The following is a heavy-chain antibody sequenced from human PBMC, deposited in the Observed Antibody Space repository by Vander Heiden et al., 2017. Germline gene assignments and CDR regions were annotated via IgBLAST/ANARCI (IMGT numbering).Heavy chain of an antibody. J-gene: IGHJ5*02. V-gene: IGHV1-8*01. D-gene: IGHD2-15*01. CDR3: ARRQGGRRVHGVVNWFDP. Sequence: PHHGNTGYAQKFQGRGTMTRNTSISTAYMELSSLRSEDTAVYYCARRQGGRRVHGVVNWFDPWGQGNMVTVS. CDR2: PHHGNT.